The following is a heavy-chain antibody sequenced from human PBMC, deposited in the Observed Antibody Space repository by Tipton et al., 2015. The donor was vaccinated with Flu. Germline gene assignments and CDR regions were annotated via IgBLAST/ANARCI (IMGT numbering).Heavy chain of an antibody. CDR2: IKEDGRET. CDR1: GFDFSDYW. Sequence: SLRLSCAASGFDFSDYWMTWVRQAPGKGLEWVANIKEDGRETYYADSVKGRFTISRDNAKRSLFLQMNSLRAEDTAVYYCVQLKFLWGQGTLVSVSS. J-gene: IGHJ4*02. D-gene: IGHD1-1*01. CDR3: VQLKFL. V-gene: IGHV3-7*01.